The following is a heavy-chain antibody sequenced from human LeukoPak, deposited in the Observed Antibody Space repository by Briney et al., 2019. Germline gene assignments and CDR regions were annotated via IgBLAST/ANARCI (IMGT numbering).Heavy chain of an antibody. V-gene: IGHV3-21*01. J-gene: IGHJ5*02. Sequence: PGGSLRLSCAASGFTFSSYSMNWVRQAPGKGLEWVSSISSSSSYIYYADSVKGRLTISRDNAKNSLYLQMNSLRAEDTAAYYCARIGRGSGWFDPWGQGTLVTVSS. D-gene: IGHD6-19*01. CDR3: ARIGRGSGWFDP. CDR1: GFTFSSYS. CDR2: ISSSSSYI.